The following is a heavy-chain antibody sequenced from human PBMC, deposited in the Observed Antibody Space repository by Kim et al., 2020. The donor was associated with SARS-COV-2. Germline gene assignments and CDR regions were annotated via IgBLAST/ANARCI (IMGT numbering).Heavy chain of an antibody. CDR2: INTNTGNP. D-gene: IGHD3-3*01. J-gene: IGHJ4*02. Sequence: ASVKVSCKASGYTFTSYAMNWVQQAPGQGLEWMGWINTNTGNPTYAQGFTGRFVFSLDTSVSTAYLQISSLKAEDTAVYYCARVRGITIFGVVTKSFDYWGQGSLVTVSS. CDR3: ARVRGITIFGVVTKSFDY. CDR1: GYTFTSYA. V-gene: IGHV7-4-1*02.